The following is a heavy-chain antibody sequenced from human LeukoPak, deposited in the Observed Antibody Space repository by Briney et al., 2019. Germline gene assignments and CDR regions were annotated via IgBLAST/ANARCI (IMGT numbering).Heavy chain of an antibody. CDR2: ISGSGGST. D-gene: IGHD2-21*02. Sequence: GRSLRLSCAASGFTFSSYAMSWVRQAPGPGLECVSAISGSGGSTYYADTVKGRFTIFRDNSKNTLYLQMNRLRAEDTAVYYCAKEATYCGGDCYSWGYYYYYGMDVWGQGTTVTVSS. J-gene: IGHJ6*02. V-gene: IGHV3-23*01. CDR3: AKEATYCGGDCYSWGYYYYYGMDV. CDR1: GFTFSSYA.